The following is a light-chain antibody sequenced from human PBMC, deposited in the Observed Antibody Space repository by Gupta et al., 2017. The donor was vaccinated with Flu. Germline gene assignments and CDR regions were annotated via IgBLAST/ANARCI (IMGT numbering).Light chain of an antibody. CDR3: AESDDSLSGVA. CDR2: NNN. CDR1: NSNIGSNY. J-gene: IGLJ3*02. Sequence: QSVLTQPPSASGTPGQRVTISCSGSNSNIGSNYVYWYQQRPGAAPKLLIDNNNQRPSGVPDRFSGSKSDTSESLEISGLRAEDESEYDGAESDDSLSGVALGGGTKMTVL. V-gene: IGLV1-47*02.